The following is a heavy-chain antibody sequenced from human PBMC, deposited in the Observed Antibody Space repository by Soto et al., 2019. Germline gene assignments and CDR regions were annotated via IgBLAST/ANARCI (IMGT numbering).Heavy chain of an antibody. D-gene: IGHD5-18*01. CDR1: GYTFTSYA. V-gene: IGHV1-3*01. Sequence: ASVKVSCKASGYTFTSYAMHWVRQAPGQRLEWMGWINAGNGNTKYSQKFQGRVTITRDTSASTAYMELSSLRSEDTAVFYCARGFPSSGYSYEYRAFDIWGQGTMVTVSS. CDR2: INAGNGNT. CDR3: ARGFPSSGYSYEYRAFDI. J-gene: IGHJ3*02.